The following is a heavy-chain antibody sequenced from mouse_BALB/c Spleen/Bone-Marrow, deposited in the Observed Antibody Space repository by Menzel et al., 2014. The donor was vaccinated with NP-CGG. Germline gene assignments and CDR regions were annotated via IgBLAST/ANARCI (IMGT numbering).Heavy chain of an antibody. Sequence: EVMLVESGGGLVAPGGSLKLSCAASGFAFSSYDMSWVRQTPEKRLEWVAYISSGGGSTYYPDTVKGRFTISRDNAKNTLCLQMSSLKSEDTAMYYCARHGTTATFFAYWGQGTLVTVSA. CDR1: GFAFSSYD. CDR3: ARHGTTATFFAY. D-gene: IGHD1-2*01. V-gene: IGHV5-12-1*01. CDR2: ISSGGGST. J-gene: IGHJ3*01.